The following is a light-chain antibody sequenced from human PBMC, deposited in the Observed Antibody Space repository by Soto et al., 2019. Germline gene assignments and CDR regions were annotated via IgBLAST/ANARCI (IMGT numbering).Light chain of an antibody. V-gene: IGKV1-5*01. J-gene: IGKJ1*01. Sequence: DIQLTHSPSTLSASVLDIVTITFRAIQTISTWLAWHQQKPGKAPKLLIYDASSLESGVPSRFSGSGSGTEFTLTIGSLQSEDFAVYYCQQYNNWPRTFGQGTKVDIK. CDR1: QTISTW. CDR2: DAS. CDR3: QQYNNWPRT.